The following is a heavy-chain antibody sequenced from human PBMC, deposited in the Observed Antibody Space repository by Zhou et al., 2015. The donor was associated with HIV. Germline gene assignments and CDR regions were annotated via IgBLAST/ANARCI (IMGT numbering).Heavy chain of an antibody. D-gene: IGHD3-10*01. CDR2: IIPILGIA. CDR1: GGTFSSYT. J-gene: IGHJ6*02. V-gene: IGHV1-69*09. Sequence: QVQLVQSGAEVKKPGSSVKVSCKASGGTFSSYTISWVRQAPGQGLEWMGRIIPILGIANYAQKFQGRVTITADKSTSTAYMELSSLRSEDTAVYYCARTLYYYGSGSYNSAYYYYYGMDVWGQGTTVTVSS. CDR3: ARTLYYYGSGSYNSAYYYYYGMDV.